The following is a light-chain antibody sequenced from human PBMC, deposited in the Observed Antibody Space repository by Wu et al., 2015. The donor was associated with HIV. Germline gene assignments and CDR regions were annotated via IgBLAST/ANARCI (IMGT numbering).Light chain of an antibody. CDR2: DAS. CDR1: QSVSSH. V-gene: IGKV3-11*01. CDR3: QQYEGPPVT. J-gene: IGKJ5*01. Sequence: EIVLTQSPATLSLSPGERVTLSCRTSQSVSSHLAWYQQKPGQAPRLLIYDASKRATGIPARISGSGSGTDFTLTISILEPEDFAVYYCQQYEGPPVTFGQGTRLEIK.